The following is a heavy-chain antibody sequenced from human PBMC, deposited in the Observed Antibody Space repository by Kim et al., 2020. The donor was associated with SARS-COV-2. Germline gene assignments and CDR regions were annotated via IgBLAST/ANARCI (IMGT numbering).Heavy chain of an antibody. V-gene: IGHV5-51*01. CDR3: ARHRGYSYGSYYYYGMDV. D-gene: IGHD5-18*01. Sequence: GESLKISCKGSGYSFTSYWIGWVRQMPGKGLEWMGIIHPGDSDTRYSPSFQGQVTISADKSISTAYLQWSSLKASDTAMYYCARHRGYSYGSYYYYGMDVWGQGTTVTVSS. J-gene: IGHJ6*02. CDR2: IHPGDSDT. CDR1: GYSFTSYW.